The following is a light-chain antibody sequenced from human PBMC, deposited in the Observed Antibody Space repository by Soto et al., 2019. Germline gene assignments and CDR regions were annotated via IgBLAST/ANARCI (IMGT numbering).Light chain of an antibody. CDR2: AAS. CDR1: QSISGY. Sequence: DIQMTQSPVSLSAAVGDRVTITCRASQSISGYLNWYQQKPGKAPKLLIYAASSLQGGVPSRFSGSGSGTEFTLTISSLQPEDFATYYCQQSYSIPQTFGQGTKVDIK. V-gene: IGKV1-39*01. J-gene: IGKJ1*01. CDR3: QQSYSIPQT.